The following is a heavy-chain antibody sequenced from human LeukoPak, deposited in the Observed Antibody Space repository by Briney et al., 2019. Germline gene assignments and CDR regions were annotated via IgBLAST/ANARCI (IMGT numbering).Heavy chain of an antibody. D-gene: IGHD1-26*01. CDR1: GGSFSDFY. V-gene: IGHV4-34*01. CDR3: ARSWWELNPFDY. J-gene: IGHJ4*02. Sequence: SETLSLTCAVSGGSFSDFYWSWLRQPPGKGLEWIGEITQGGSTNYNPSLKSRVTISADTSKKQFSLKLRSVNAADTAVYYCARSWWELNPFDYWGQGTLVIVSS. CDR2: ITQGGST.